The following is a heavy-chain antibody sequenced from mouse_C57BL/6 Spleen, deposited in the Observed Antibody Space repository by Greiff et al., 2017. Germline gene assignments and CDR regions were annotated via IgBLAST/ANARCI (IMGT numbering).Heavy chain of an antibody. Sequence: VKLVESGPELVKPGASVKISCKASGYAFSSSWMNWVKQRPGKGLEWIGRIYPGDGDTNYNGKFKGKATLTADKSSSTAYMQLSSLTSEDSAVYFCARVTTVVDLDYWGQGTTLTVSS. CDR2: IYPGDGDT. J-gene: IGHJ2*01. CDR1: GYAFSSSW. CDR3: ARVTTVVDLDY. V-gene: IGHV1-82*01. D-gene: IGHD1-1*01.